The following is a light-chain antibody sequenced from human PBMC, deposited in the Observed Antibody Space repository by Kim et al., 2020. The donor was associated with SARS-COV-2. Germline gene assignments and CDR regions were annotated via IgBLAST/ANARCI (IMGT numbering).Light chain of an antibody. Sequence: CPEERATLSCRACQGVSSNLASYQQKPGQAPSLLIYGASTRATGIPARFSGSGSGTEFTLTISSLQSEDFAVYYCQQYYNWPPLTFGGGTKVDIK. CDR1: QGVSSN. J-gene: IGKJ4*01. CDR3: QQYYNWPPLT. V-gene: IGKV3-15*01. CDR2: GAS.